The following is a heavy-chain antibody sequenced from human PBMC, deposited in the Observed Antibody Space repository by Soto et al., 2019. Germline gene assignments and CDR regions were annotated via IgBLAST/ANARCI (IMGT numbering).Heavy chain of an antibody. CDR2: IYWDGDR. CDR1: GFSLSTGGMG. J-gene: IGHJ6*02. D-gene: IGHD2-21*02. Sequence: QITLKESGPTLVKPTQTLTLTCTFSGFSLSTGGMGVGWIRQPPGKALEWLALIYWDGDRRYRPSLMSRLTIAKDTSKNHVLHAMSXMDPVDTATYYCVHSRCGGDCLQSYSSHYYYGMDIWGQGTTVTVSS. CDR3: VHSRCGGDCLQSYSSHYYYGMDI. V-gene: IGHV2-5*02.